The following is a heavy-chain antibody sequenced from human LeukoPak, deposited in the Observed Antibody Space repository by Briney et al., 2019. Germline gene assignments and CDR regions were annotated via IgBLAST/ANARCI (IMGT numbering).Heavy chain of an antibody. J-gene: IGHJ4*02. V-gene: IGHV1-2*02. Sequence: ASVTVSCKASGYTFTGYYMHWLRQAPGQGLEGMGWINPDSGGTNYAQKFQGRVTMTRDTSISTAYMELRRLRSDDTAVYYCARVIAAAGGGLFDYWGQGTLVTVSS. CDR3: ARVIAAAGGGLFDY. D-gene: IGHD6-13*01. CDR1: GYTFTGYY. CDR2: INPDSGGT.